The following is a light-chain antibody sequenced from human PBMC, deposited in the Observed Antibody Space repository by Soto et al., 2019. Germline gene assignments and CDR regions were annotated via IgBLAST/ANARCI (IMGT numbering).Light chain of an antibody. CDR1: SSNIGAGYD. V-gene: IGLV1-40*01. J-gene: IGLJ1*01. CDR3: QSYESRPSGYV. Sequence: QSVLTQPPSVSGAPGQSVTISCTGSSSNIGAGYDVHWYQHIPGTAPKLLIYGNNNRPSGVPDRFSGSKSVTSASLAITGLQADDEADYYCQSYESRPSGYVFGTGTKLTVL. CDR2: GNN.